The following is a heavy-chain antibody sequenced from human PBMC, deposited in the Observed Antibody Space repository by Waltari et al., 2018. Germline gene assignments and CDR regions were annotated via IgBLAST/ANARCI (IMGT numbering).Heavy chain of an antibody. CDR1: GYSISRGYY. Sequence: QVQLQESGPGLVKPSETLSLTCAVSGYSISRGYYWGWIRQPPGTGLEWIGSIYHSGSTYYNPALKSRVTISVDTSKNQVSLKLSSVTAADTAVYYCARENCSGGSCYRGDYYYYGMDVWGQGTTVTVSS. D-gene: IGHD2-15*01. J-gene: IGHJ6*02. CDR3: ARENCSGGSCYRGDYYYYGMDV. V-gene: IGHV4-38-2*02. CDR2: IYHSGST.